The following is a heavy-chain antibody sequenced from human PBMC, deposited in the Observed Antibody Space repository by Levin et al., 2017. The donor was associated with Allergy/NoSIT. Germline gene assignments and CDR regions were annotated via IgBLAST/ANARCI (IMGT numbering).Heavy chain of an antibody. J-gene: IGHJ4*02. CDR3: ARDKYGNPWDDFPDY. CDR2: IKQDGGEK. D-gene: IGHD3/OR15-3a*01. V-gene: IGHV3-7*01. CDR1: GFRFSNYW. Sequence: PGESLKISCAASGFRFSNYWMTWVRQAPGKGLEWVANIKQDGGEKYYVDSVKGRFAISRDNAKESLYLQMDSLRVEDTAVYYCARDKYGNPWDDFPDYWGQGTLVTVSS.